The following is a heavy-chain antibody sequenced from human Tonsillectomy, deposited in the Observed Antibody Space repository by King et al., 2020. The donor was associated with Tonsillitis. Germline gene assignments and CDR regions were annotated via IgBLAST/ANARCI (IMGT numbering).Heavy chain of an antibody. CDR3: ARDPIAAEGFFFNRFDH. J-gene: IGHJ5*02. V-gene: IGHV1-46*01. D-gene: IGHD6-13*01. Sequence: QLVQSGAEVKKPGASVKVSCKASGYTFTSYYIHWVRQASGQGLEWMGIINPSDDSTTYSQKFQGRVTMTSDTSTRTVYMQLSSLRYEDTAVYYCARDPIAAEGFFFNRFDHWGQGTLVTVSS. CDR2: INPSDDST. CDR1: GYTFTSYY.